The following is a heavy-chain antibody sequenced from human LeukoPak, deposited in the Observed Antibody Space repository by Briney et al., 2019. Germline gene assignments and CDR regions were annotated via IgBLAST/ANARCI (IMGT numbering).Heavy chain of an antibody. Sequence: KSSETLSLTCAVYGGSFSGYYWSWIRQPPGKGLEWIGEINHSGSTNYNPSLKSRVTISVDTSKNRFSLKLSSVTAADTAVYYCARGSAYYDFWSGFYWGQGTLVTVSS. CDR1: GGSFSGYY. CDR2: INHSGST. J-gene: IGHJ4*02. V-gene: IGHV4-34*01. D-gene: IGHD3-3*01. CDR3: ARGSAYYDFWSGFY.